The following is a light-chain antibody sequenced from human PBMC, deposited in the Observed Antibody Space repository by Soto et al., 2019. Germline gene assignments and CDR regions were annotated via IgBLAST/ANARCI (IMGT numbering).Light chain of an antibody. J-gene: IGKJ3*01. CDR1: EDISNY. CDR3: HKYNSAPFT. Sequence: DIQMTQSPSSLSASVGDRVTITCRASEDISNYLAWYQQKPGKVPKLLIYAASTLQSGVPSRFSGSGSGTDFTLAISSLQPEDVATYYCHKYNSAPFTFGPGTKVDIE. CDR2: AAS. V-gene: IGKV1-27*01.